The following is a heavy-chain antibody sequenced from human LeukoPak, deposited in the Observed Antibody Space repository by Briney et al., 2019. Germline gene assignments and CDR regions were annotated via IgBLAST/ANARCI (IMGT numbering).Heavy chain of an antibody. V-gene: IGHV3-30*02. D-gene: IGHD3-9*01. J-gene: IGHJ6*03. Sequence: GGSLRLSCAASGFTFSSYGMHWVRQAPGKGLEWVAFIRYDGSNKYYADSVKGRFTISRDNCKNTLYLQMNSLRAEDTAVYYCSKDFRHYDILTGYYYYYYMDVWGKGTTVTISS. CDR1: GFTFSSYG. CDR3: SKDFRHYDILTGYYYYYYMDV. CDR2: IRYDGSNK.